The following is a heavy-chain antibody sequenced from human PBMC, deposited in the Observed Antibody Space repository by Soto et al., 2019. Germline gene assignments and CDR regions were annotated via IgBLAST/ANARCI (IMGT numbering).Heavy chain of an antibody. CDR3: ATIYGDPIDY. V-gene: IGHV5-51*01. CDR2: IYPGDSDT. J-gene: IGHJ4*01. CDR1: GYTFTTYW. D-gene: IGHD4-17*01. Sequence: PGEALKISCKGSGYTFTTYWIGWVRQMPGKGLEWMGIIYPGDSDTKYSPSFQGQVTISADKSISTAYLQWSSLKASDTAMYYCATIYGDPIDYWGHGTLVTVSS.